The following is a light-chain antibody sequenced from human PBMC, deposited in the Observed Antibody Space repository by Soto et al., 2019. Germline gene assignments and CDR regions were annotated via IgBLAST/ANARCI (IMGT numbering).Light chain of an antibody. Sequence: EIVLTQSPGTLSLSPGERATLSCRASQSVSSNYLAWYQQKPGQAPRLLIYGASSRATGIPDRFSGSGSGTDFTLAISRLEPEDFAVYYCQQYGSSSWTFVQGTKVDIK. CDR3: QQYGSSSWT. CDR1: QSVSSNY. J-gene: IGKJ1*01. V-gene: IGKV3-20*01. CDR2: GAS.